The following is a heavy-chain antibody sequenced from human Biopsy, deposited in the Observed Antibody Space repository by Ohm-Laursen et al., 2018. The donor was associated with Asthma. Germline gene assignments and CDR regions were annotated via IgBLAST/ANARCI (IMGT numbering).Heavy chain of an antibody. Sequence: SVKVSCKPLGGTFNTYVIGWVRQAPGQGLGWMGGINSVFGTTTYPQKFPDRVTITADDSTSTVYMELSSLRSEDTAVYYCARKAGSCISRTCYSLDFWGQGTLVTVSS. CDR3: ARKAGSCISRTCYSLDF. J-gene: IGHJ4*02. CDR2: INSVFGTT. V-gene: IGHV1-69*13. CDR1: GGTFNTYV. D-gene: IGHD2-2*01.